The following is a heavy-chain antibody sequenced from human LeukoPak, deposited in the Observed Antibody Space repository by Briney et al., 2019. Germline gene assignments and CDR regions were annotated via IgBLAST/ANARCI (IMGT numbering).Heavy chain of an antibody. CDR1: GGSISSYY. J-gene: IGHJ5*02. V-gene: IGHV4-4*07. D-gene: IGHD4-17*01. Sequence: PSETLSLTCTVSGGSISSYYWSWIRQPAGKGLEWIGRIYTSGSTNYNPSLKSRVTMSVDTSKNQFSLKLSSVTAADTAVYYCARQAAFYGDYEGNWFDPWGQGTLVTVSS. CDR2: IYTSGST. CDR3: ARQAAFYGDYEGNWFDP.